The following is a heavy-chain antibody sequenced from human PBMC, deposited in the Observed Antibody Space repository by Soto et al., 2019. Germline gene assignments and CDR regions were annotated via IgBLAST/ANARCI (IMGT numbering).Heavy chain of an antibody. CDR1: GYSFTSYW. CDR2: IYPGDSDT. Sequence: PGESLKISCKGSGYSFTSYWIGWVRQMPGKGLEWMGIIYPGDSDTRYSPSFQGQVTISADKSISTAYLQWSSLKASDTAMYYCARIYVDTVAKHYFDPWGQGTLVTVSS. D-gene: IGHD5-12*01. V-gene: IGHV5-51*01. J-gene: IGHJ5*02. CDR3: ARIYVDTVAKHYFDP.